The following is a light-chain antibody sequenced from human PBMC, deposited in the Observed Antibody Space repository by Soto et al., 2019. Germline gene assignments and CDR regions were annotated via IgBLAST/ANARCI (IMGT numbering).Light chain of an antibody. CDR1: QTISSW. J-gene: IGKJ1*01. Sequence: DIQMTQSPSTLSGSVGDRVTITCRASQTISSWLAWYQQKPGKAPKLLIYKASTLKSGVPSRFSGSGSGTEFTLTILSLQPDDFATYYCQHYKSYSEAFGQGTKVELK. CDR3: QHYKSYSEA. CDR2: KAS. V-gene: IGKV1-5*03.